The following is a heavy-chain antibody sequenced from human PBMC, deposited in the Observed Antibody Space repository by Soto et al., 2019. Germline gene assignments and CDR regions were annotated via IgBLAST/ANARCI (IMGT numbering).Heavy chain of an antibody. CDR3: ARDEGAAMGFQY. D-gene: IGHD5-18*01. Sequence: QVQLVQSGAEVKEPGASVRLSCKASGYTFTDSYIHWVRQAPGQGLEWMGVINPVGGSTTYIQKFQGRVTLTRDMSTTTVPMVLSALRSDDTATYFCARDEGAAMGFQYWGQGTPVNVSS. CDR2: INPVGGST. V-gene: IGHV1-46*01. J-gene: IGHJ4*02. CDR1: GYTFTDSY.